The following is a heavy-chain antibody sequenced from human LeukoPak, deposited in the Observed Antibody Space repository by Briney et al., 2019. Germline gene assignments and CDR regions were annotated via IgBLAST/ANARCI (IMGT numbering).Heavy chain of an antibody. CDR2: IGYDGSKT. V-gene: IGHV3-30*02. CDR3: AKAAYILTGYYHFDY. Sequence: GGSLRLSCAASGFTFSSHSMHWVRQAPGKGLEWVAFIGYDGSKTLTADSVRGRFTISRDNSKNTLHLQMNSLRPEDTALYYCAKAAYILTGYYHFDYWGQGTLATVSS. CDR1: GFTFSSHS. D-gene: IGHD3-9*01. J-gene: IGHJ4*02.